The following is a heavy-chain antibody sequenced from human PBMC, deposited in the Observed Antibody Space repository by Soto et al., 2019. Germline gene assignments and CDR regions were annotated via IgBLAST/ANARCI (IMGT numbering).Heavy chain of an antibody. CDR3: ASTNRGTYYEFWSGYYYFDY. CDR1: GFTFSDYY. D-gene: IGHD3-3*01. V-gene: IGHV3-11*01. Sequence: QVQLVESGGGLVKPGGSLRLSCAASGFTFSDYYMSWIRQAPGKGLEWVSYISSSGSTIYYADSVKGRFTISRDNAKNSLYLQMKSLRAEDTAVYYCASTNRGTYYEFWSGYYYFDYWGQGTLVTVSS. CDR2: ISSSGSTI. J-gene: IGHJ4*02.